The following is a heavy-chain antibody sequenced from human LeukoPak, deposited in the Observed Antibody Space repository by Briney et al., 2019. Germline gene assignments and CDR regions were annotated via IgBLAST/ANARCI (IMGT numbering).Heavy chain of an antibody. CDR2: INTNTGNP. Sequence: GASVKVSCKASGYTFTSNALGWVRQAPGQGLEWMGWINTNTGNPTYAQGFTGRFVFSLDTSDNTAYLQISSLQAEDTAVYYCARDPDCTNGVCFSIDYWGQGTLVTVSS. D-gene: IGHD2-8*01. J-gene: IGHJ4*02. CDR3: ARDPDCTNGVCFSIDY. V-gene: IGHV7-4-1*02. CDR1: GYTFTSNA.